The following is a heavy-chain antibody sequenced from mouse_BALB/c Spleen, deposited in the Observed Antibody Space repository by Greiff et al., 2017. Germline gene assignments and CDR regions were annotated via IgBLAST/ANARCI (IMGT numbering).Heavy chain of an antibody. V-gene: IGHV1-77*01. CDR3: ARSRPATYRYFDV. D-gene: IGHD1-2*01. CDR2: IYPGSGNT. CDR1: GYTFTDYY. J-gene: IGHJ1*01. Sequence: QVQLKESGAELARPGASVKLSCKASGYTFTDYYINWVKQRTGQGLEWIGEIYPGSGNTYYNEKFKGKATLTADKSSSTAYMQLSSLTSEDSAVYFCARSRPATYRYFDVWGAGTTVTVSS.